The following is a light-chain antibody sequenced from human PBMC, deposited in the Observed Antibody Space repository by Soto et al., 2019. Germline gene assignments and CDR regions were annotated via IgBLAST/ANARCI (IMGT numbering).Light chain of an antibody. V-gene: IGLV2-23*02. CDR2: EVS. CDR3: CSYAGSRTWV. J-gene: IGLJ3*02. CDR1: NSDIGLFSL. Sequence: QSAPIQPASVSGSPGQSITISCTGTNSDIGLFSLVSWYQQYPDKAPKLILYEVSKWPSGIPHRFSGSKSGNTASLTISGLQAEDEAYYYCCSYAGSRTWVFGGGTKVTVL.